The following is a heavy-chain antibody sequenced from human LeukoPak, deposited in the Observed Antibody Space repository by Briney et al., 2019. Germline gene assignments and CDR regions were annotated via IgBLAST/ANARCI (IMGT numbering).Heavy chain of an antibody. V-gene: IGHV1-2*02. Sequence: GASVKVSCNASGYTFTGYYMHWVRQAPEQGLEWMGWINPNSGGTNYAQKFQGRVTMTRDTSISAAYMELSRLRSDDTAVYYCARPRPITIFGVVIIATDAFDIWGQGTMVTVSS. CDR3: ARPRPITIFGVVIIATDAFDI. CDR1: GYTFTGYY. J-gene: IGHJ3*02. D-gene: IGHD3-3*01. CDR2: INPNSGGT.